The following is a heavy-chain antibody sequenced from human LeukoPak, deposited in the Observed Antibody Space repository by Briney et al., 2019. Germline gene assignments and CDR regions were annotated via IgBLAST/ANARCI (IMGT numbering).Heavy chain of an antibody. CDR1: GFTFSSYW. CDR3: ARQIAYYYDSSGYYTTDY. CDR2: INSDGKTT. J-gene: IGHJ4*02. V-gene: IGHV3-74*01. D-gene: IGHD3-22*01. Sequence: GGSLRLSCAASGFTFSSYWMYWVRQAPGKGLVWVSRINSDGKTTNYADSVKGRFTISRDNSKDTLYLQMNSLRAEDTAVYYCARQIAYYYDSSGYYTTDYWGQGTLVTVSS.